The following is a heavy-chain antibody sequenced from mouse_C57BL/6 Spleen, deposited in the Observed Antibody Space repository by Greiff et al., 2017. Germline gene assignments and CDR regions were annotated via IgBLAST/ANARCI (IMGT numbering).Heavy chain of an antibody. V-gene: IGHV1-50*01. Sequence: QVQLQQPGAELVKPGASVKLSCKASGYTFTSYWMQWVKQRPGQGLEWIGEIDPSDSYTNYNQKFKGKATLTVDTSSSTAYKQLSSLTSEDAAVYYCRRWNGNYGEGAMECWGKGTSVTVAS. CDR1: GYTFTSYW. J-gene: IGHJ4*01. CDR3: RRWNGNYGEGAMEC. CDR2: IDPSDSYT. D-gene: IGHD2-1*01.